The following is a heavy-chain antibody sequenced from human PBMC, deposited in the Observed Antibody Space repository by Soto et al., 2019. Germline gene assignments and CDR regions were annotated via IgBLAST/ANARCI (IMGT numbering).Heavy chain of an antibody. CDR2: ISYDGSNK. Sequence: QVQLVESGGGVVQPGRSLTLSCAASGFTFSSYGMHWVRQAPGKGLEWVAVISYDGSNKYYADSVKGRFTISRDNSKNTLYLQMNSLRAEDTAVYYCADHQSSGAWGQGTLVTVSS. J-gene: IGHJ5*02. CDR3: ADHQSSGA. CDR1: GFTFSSYG. D-gene: IGHD2-15*01. V-gene: IGHV3-30*03.